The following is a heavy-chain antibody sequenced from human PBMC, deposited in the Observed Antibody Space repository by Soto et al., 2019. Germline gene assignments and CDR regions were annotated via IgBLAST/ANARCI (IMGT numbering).Heavy chain of an antibody. CDR3: ARWVPMVKAFDI. CDR2: INPSGGST. J-gene: IGHJ3*02. D-gene: IGHD3-10*01. CDR1: GYAFTSYY. V-gene: IGHV1-46*01. Sequence: SAKVSCKASGYAFTSYYMRWVRHAPGQGLEWMGIINPSGGSTSYAQKFQGRVTMTRDTSTSTVYMELSSLRSEDTAVYYCARWVPMVKAFDIWGQGTMVTV.